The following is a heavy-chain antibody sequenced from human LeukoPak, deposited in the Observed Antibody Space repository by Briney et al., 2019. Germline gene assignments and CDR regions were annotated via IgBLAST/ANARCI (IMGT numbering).Heavy chain of an antibody. CDR1: GFNFNTYT. D-gene: IGHD3-10*01. Sequence: PGGSLRLSCVASGFNFNTYTMHWVRQAPGKGLEWVALISFNGGNTNYADSVRGRITISRDIFKNTLYLQMNSLRAEDTAVYYCARDANFGYDAFDIWGQGTMVTVSS. J-gene: IGHJ3*02. CDR2: ISFNGGNT. V-gene: IGHV3-30*04. CDR3: ARDANFGYDAFDI.